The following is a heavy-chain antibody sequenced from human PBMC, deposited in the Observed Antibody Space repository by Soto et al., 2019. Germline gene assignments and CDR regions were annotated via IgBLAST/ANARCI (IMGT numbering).Heavy chain of an antibody. CDR3: ARLGTGYSSFIDWYFDL. Sequence: QVQLQESGPGLVKPSGTLSLTCAVSGGSISSSNWWSWVRQPPGKGLEWIGEIYHRGSTNYNPSLKSRVTISVDKSKNQFSLKLSSVTAADTAVYYCARLGTGYSSFIDWYFDLWGRGTLVTVSS. V-gene: IGHV4-4*02. J-gene: IGHJ2*01. CDR1: GGSISSSNW. CDR2: IYHRGST. D-gene: IGHD6-19*01.